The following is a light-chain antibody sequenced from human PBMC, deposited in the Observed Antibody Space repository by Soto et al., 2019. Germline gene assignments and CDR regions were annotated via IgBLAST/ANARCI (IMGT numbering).Light chain of an antibody. J-gene: IGKJ1*01. CDR2: AAS. V-gene: IGKV1-39*01. CDR3: QQSYRTPRT. Sequence: DIQMTQSPSSLSASVGDRVTITCRASQSISSYLNWYQQKPGKAPKLLIYAASSLQSGVPSRFSGSGSGTDFTLTISSLQPEDFATYYCQQSYRTPRTFGQGTKVDIK. CDR1: QSISSY.